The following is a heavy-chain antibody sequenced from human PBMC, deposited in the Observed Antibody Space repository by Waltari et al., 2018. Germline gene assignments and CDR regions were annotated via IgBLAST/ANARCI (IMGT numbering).Heavy chain of an antibody. CDR3: ARGERYFDWLLYPDAFDI. Sequence: QVQLVQSGAEVKKPGASVKVSCKASGYTFTSYDINWVRPATGQGLEWMGWMNPNSGNTGYAQKFQGRVTMTRNTSISTAYMELSSLRSEDTAVYYCARGERYFDWLLYPDAFDIWGQGTMVTVSS. V-gene: IGHV1-8*02. D-gene: IGHD3-9*01. CDR1: GYTFTSYD. CDR2: MNPNSGNT. J-gene: IGHJ3*02.